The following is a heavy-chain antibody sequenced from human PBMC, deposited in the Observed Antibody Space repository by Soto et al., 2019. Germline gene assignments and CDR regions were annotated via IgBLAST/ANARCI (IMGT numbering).Heavy chain of an antibody. CDR2: IKQDGSEK. Sequence: GGSLKLSCAAPSFPFRSYWMSWVRKAPGHGLEWVANIKQDGSEKYYVDSVKGRFTISRDNAKNSLYLQMNSLRAEDTAVYYCARFYYDSSGYLPSPYYYYYGMDVWGQGT. D-gene: IGHD3-22*01. CDR1: SFPFRSYW. J-gene: IGHJ6*02. V-gene: IGHV3-7*04. CDR3: ARFYYDSSGYLPSPYYYYYGMDV.